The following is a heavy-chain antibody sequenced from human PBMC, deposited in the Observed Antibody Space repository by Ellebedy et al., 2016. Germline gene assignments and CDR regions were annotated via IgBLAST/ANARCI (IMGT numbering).Heavy chain of an antibody. CDR3: ARGMYYSDSSGYSAYLDL. CDR2: INVGNGNT. Sequence: ASVKVSCKASGYTFTSYAMHWVRQAPGQRLQWMGWINVGNGNTKYSQKFQGRVIITRDTSATTAYMELSSLRFEDTAVYYCARGMYYSDSSGYSAYLDLWGRGTLVTVSS. V-gene: IGHV1-3*01. J-gene: IGHJ2*01. D-gene: IGHD3-22*01. CDR1: GYTFTSYA.